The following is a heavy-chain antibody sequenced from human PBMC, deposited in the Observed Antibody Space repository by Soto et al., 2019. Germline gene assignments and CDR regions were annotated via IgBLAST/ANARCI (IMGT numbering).Heavy chain of an antibody. CDR3: ARDYYDSSGYSQPFDY. CDR1: GYTFTSYG. D-gene: IGHD3-22*01. V-gene: IGHV1-18*04. CDR2: ISAYNGNT. J-gene: IGHJ4*02. Sequence: ALVKVSCKASGYTFTSYGISWVRQAPGQGLEWMGWISAYNGNTNYAQKLQGRVTMTTDTSTSTAYMELRSLRSDDTAVYYCARDYYDSSGYSQPFDYWGQGTLVTVSS.